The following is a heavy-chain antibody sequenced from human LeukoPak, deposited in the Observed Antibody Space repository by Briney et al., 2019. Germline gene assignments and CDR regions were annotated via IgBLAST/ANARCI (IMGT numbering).Heavy chain of an antibody. D-gene: IGHD3-22*01. CDR1: GFTFTNAW. Sequence: GGSLRLSXAASGFTFTNAWMSWVRQLPGKGLEWVGRIQSKSDGGTTEYAAPVKGRFTISRDDSKNTLYLQMNSLKIEDTGVYYCTTPEPRDDSSGYSVNDAFDIWGQGTMVTVSS. CDR3: TTPEPRDDSSGYSVNDAFDI. J-gene: IGHJ3*02. CDR2: IQSKSDGGTT. V-gene: IGHV3-15*01.